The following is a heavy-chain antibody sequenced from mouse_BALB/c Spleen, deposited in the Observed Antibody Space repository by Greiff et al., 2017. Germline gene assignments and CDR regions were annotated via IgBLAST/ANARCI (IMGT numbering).Heavy chain of an antibody. CDR1: GFTFSSYG. D-gene: IGHD2-1*01. J-gene: IGHJ4*01. CDR3: AREEDGNYAMDY. V-gene: IGHV5-17*02. Sequence: DVMLVESGGGLVQPGGSRKLSCAASGFTFSSYGMHWVRQAPEKGLEWVAYISSGSSTIYYADTVKGRFTISRDNPKNTLFLQMTSLRSEDTAMYYCAREEDGNYAMDYWGQGTSVTVSS. CDR2: ISSGSSTI.